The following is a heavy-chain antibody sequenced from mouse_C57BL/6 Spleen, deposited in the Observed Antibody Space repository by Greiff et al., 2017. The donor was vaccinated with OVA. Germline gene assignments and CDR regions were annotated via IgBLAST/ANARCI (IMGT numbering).Heavy chain of an antibody. V-gene: IGHV1-20*01. Sequence: VQLQQSGPELVKPGDSVKISCKASGYSFTGYFMNWVMQSPGQSLEWIGRINPYNGDTFYNQKFKGKATLTVDKSSSTAHMERRSLTSEDSAVYYCARGGYTMVTTAPYYYAMDYWGQGTSVTVSS. CDR1: GYSFTGYF. CDR2: INPYNGDT. J-gene: IGHJ4*01. CDR3: ARGGYTMVTTAPYYYAMDY. D-gene: IGHD2-2*01.